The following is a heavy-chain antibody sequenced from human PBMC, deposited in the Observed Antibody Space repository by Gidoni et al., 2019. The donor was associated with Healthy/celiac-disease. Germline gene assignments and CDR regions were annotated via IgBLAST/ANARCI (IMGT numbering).Heavy chain of an antibody. CDR3: AKFPDTAMVKAFDI. D-gene: IGHD5-18*01. CDR1: GFTFSSYG. V-gene: IGHV3-30*18. J-gene: IGHJ3*02. Sequence: QVQLVDSGGGVVQPGRSLRLSCAASGFTFSSYGMHWVRQAPGKGLEWVAVISYDGSNKYYADSVKGRFTISRDNSKNTLYLQMNSLRAEDTAVYYCAKFPDTAMVKAFDIWGQGTMVTVSS. CDR2: ISYDGSNK.